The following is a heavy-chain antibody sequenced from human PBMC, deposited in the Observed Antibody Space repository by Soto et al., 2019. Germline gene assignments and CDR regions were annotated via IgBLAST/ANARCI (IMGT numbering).Heavy chain of an antibody. J-gene: IGHJ4*02. V-gene: IGHV3-30-3*01. CDR1: GFSFRSYT. D-gene: IGHD6-13*01. CDR2: ISYDGDNR. CDR3: AREWGGNSSDLGQYCFDY. Sequence: QVQLVESGGGVVQPGRSLRLSCEASGFSFRSYTMNWVRQGPGKGLEWVAVISYDGDNRYYTGSVRGRFTISRDNSKNTLYLQMNSLRPEDTDVYYCAREWGGNSSDLGQYCFDYWGQGTLVTVSS.